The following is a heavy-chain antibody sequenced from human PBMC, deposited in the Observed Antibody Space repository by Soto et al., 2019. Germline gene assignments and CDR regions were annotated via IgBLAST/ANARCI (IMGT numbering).Heavy chain of an antibody. D-gene: IGHD5-18*01. CDR3: ARSNLGGFNYGYI. Sequence: SETLSLTCTVSGGSISTYYWSWIRQSPGKGLEWIGYIHYSGNTMYNPSLESRVTMSVDTSKNHFSLQVTSVTAAATAVYFCARSNLGGFNYGYIWGQGIQVTVSS. J-gene: IGHJ4*02. CDR2: IHYSGNT. V-gene: IGHV4-59*01. CDR1: GGSISTYY.